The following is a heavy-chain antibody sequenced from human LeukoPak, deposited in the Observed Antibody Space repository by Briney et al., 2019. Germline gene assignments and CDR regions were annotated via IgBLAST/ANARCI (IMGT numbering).Heavy chain of an antibody. CDR1: GGTFGSYA. CDR2: IIPILGIA. J-gene: IGHJ4*02. CDR3: ATTSYCSSTSCQDVDY. D-gene: IGHD2-2*01. V-gene: IGHV1-69*04. Sequence: ASVKVSCKASGGTFGSYAISWVRQAPGQGLEWMGRIIPILGIANYAQKFQGRVTMTEDTSTDTAYMELSSLRSEDTAVYYCATTSYCSSTSCQDVDYWGQGTLVTVSS.